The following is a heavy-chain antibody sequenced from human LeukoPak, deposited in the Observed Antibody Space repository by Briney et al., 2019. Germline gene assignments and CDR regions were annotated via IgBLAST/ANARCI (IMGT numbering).Heavy chain of an antibody. Sequence: ASVKVSCKASGYTFTSYDINWVRQATGQGLEWMGWMSPNSGNTGYAQKFQGRVTITRNTSISTAYMELRSLRSDDTAVYYCARVEFGAAGDYWGQGTLVTVSS. J-gene: IGHJ4*02. CDR1: GYTFTSYD. CDR2: MSPNSGNT. CDR3: ARVEFGAAGDY. D-gene: IGHD4/OR15-4a*01. V-gene: IGHV1-8*03.